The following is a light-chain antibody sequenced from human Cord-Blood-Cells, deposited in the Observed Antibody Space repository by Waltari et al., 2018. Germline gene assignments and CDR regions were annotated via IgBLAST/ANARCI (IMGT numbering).Light chain of an antibody. CDR1: QSISSY. CDR2: AAS. V-gene: IGKV1-39*01. Sequence: DIKMTQSPSSLSASVGDRDPITCRASQSISSYLNWYQQKPGKAPKLLIYAASSLQSGVPSRFSGSGSGTDFTLTIISLQPEEFATYYCQQSYSTPNTFGQGTKLEIK. CDR3: QQSYSTPNT. J-gene: IGKJ2*01.